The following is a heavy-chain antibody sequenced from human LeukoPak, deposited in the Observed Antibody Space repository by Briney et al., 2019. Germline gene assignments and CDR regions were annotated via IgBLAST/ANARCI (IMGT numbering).Heavy chain of an antibody. CDR3: AREGYYGSGSPPSLYFDY. D-gene: IGHD3-10*01. Sequence: GGSLRLSCAASGFTFSSYWMNWVRQAPGKGLEWVAVTSSDLNVKLYADSVKGRFTISRDNSRSTLYLQMNSLRPEDTAIYYCAREGYYGSGSPPSLYFDYWGQGTLVTVSS. V-gene: IGHV3-30*03. CDR2: TSSDLNVK. CDR1: GFTFSSYW. J-gene: IGHJ4*02.